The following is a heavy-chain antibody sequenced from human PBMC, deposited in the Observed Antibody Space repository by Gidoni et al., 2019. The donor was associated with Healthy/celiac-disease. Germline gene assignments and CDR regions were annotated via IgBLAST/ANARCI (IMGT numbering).Heavy chain of an antibody. CDR3: AKGLSKGDYYYYYGMDV. D-gene: IGHD1-26*01. CDR1: GFTFSSYG. J-gene: IGHJ6*02. CDR2: ISYDGSNK. Sequence: QVQLVESGGGVVQPGRSLRLSCAASGFTFSSYGMHWVRQAPGKGLEWVAVISYDGSNKYYADSVKGRFTISRDNSKNTLYLQMNSLRAEDTAVYYCAKGLSKGDYYYYYGMDVWGQGTTVTVSS. V-gene: IGHV3-30*18.